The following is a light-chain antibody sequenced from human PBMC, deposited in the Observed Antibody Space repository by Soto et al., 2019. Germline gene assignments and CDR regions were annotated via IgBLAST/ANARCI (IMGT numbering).Light chain of an antibody. CDR3: QQYTSYSWT. Sequence: DIPMTQSPSTLSASVGDRVTITCRASQSISTWLAWYQQKPGKAPKLLIYRASSLETGVSSRFSGSGSGTEFTLTIRSLQPDDFATYYCQQYTSYSWTFGRGTKVEIK. CDR2: RAS. CDR1: QSISTW. J-gene: IGKJ1*01. V-gene: IGKV1-5*03.